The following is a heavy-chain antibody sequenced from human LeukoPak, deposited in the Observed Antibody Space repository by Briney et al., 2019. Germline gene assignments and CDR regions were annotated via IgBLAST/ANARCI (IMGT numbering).Heavy chain of an antibody. D-gene: IGHD1-1*01. V-gene: IGHV3-48*03. Sequence: PGGSLRLSCAASGFTFSSYEMNWVRQAPGKGLEWVSYISSSGSTIYYADSVKGRFTISKDNAKNSLYLQMNSLRAEDTAVYYCARGSGNWNFFDYWGQGTLVTVSS. CDR1: GFTFSSYE. J-gene: IGHJ4*02. CDR3: ARGSGNWNFFDY. CDR2: ISSSGSTI.